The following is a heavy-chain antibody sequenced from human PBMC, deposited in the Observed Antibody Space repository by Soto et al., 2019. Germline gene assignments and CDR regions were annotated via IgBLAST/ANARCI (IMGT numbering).Heavy chain of an antibody. CDR3: AKVGGGGSSGWLDY. CDR2: ISGSGGST. Sequence: EVQLLESGGGLVQPGGSLRLSCAASGFTFSSYAMSWVRQAPGKGLEWVSAISGSGGSTYYAASVKGRFTISRDNSKNTLYLQMNSLRAEDTAVYYCAKVGGGGSSGWLDYWGQGTLVTVSS. V-gene: IGHV3-23*01. J-gene: IGHJ4*02. D-gene: IGHD6-19*01. CDR1: GFTFSSYA.